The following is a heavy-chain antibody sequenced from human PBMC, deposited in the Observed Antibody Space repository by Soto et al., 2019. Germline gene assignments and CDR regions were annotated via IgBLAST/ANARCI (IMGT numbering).Heavy chain of an antibody. CDR3: AVGFKVDYYSLDV. J-gene: IGHJ6*02. D-gene: IGHD5-18*01. CDR1: GGIFTATA. CDR2: VIPMFGTA. Sequence: QVQLVQSGAEVRKPGSSVKVSCRFSGGIFTATAISWVRQAPGQGPEWMGGVIPMFGTANYPQRFQGRVTITADESTNTAYMQLSSLRSEDTAVYFCAVGFKVDYYSLDVWGQGTTVTVSS. V-gene: IGHV1-69*01.